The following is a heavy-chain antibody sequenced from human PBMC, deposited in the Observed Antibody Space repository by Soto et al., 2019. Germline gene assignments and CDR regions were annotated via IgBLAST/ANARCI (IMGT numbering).Heavy chain of an antibody. CDR1: GFTFSSYW. Sequence: GGSLRLSCAASGFTFSSYWMHWVRQAPGKGLVWVSRINSDGSSTSYADSVKGRFTISRDNAKNTLYLQMNSLRAEDTAVYYCARVASTLFIAAAGHDAFDIWGQGTMVTVSS. CDR3: ARVASTLFIAAAGHDAFDI. V-gene: IGHV3-74*01. CDR2: INSDGSST. D-gene: IGHD6-13*01. J-gene: IGHJ3*02.